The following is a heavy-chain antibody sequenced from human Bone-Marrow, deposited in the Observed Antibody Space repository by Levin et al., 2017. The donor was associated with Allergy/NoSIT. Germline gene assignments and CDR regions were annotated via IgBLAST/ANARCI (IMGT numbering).Heavy chain of an antibody. J-gene: IGHJ4*02. CDR2: IYYSGST. CDR1: GGSISSYY. V-gene: IGHV4-59*08. CDR3: ARHGRGYSSGPNLLFDY. D-gene: IGHD6-19*01. Sequence: SETLSLTCTVSGGSISSYYWSWIRQPPGKGLEWIGYIYYSGSTNYNPSLKSRVTISVDTSKNQFSLKLSSVTAADTAVYYCARHGRGYSSGPNLLFDYWGQGTLVTVSS.